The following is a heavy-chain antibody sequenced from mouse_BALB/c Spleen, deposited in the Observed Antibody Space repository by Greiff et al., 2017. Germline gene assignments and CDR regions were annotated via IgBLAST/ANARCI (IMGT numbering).Heavy chain of an antibody. Sequence: QVQLQQPGAELVKPGASVKMSCKASGYTFTSYWMHWVKQRPGQGLEWIGVIDPSDSYTSYNQKFKGKATLTVDTSSSTAYMQLSSLTSEDSAVYYCTRRDGNTGWFAYWGQGTLVTVSA. CDR3: TRRDGNTGWFAY. CDR1: GYTFTSYW. V-gene: IGHV1S127*01. D-gene: IGHD2-1*01. J-gene: IGHJ3*01. CDR2: IDPSDSYT.